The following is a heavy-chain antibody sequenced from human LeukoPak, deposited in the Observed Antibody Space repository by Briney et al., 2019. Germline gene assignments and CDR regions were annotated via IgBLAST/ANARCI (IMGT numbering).Heavy chain of an antibody. CDR2: VHYSGNT. CDR1: GGSISISSSY. Sequence: SETLSLTCTVSGGSISISSSYWGWIRQPPGKGLEWVGSVHYSGNTFYNPSLKSRVTISLDTSKNHFSLKVHSVTAADTAVYYCAREDDTIADNTFDIWGQGTVVTVPS. V-gene: IGHV4-39*07. J-gene: IGHJ3*02. D-gene: IGHD6-13*01. CDR3: AREDDTIADNTFDI.